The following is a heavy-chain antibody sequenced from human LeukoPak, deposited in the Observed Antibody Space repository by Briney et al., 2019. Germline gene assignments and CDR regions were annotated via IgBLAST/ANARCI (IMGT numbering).Heavy chain of an antibody. D-gene: IGHD3-22*01. J-gene: IGHJ6*02. V-gene: IGHV4-59*12. CDR2: IYYSGST. CDR1: GGSISSYY. CDR3: ARGPGTMIVKNYYGMDV. Sequence: SETLSLTCTVSGGSISSYYWSWIRQPPGKGLEWIGYIYYSGSTNYNPSLKGRVTISVDTSKNQFSLKLSSVTAADTAVYYCARGPGTMIVKNYYGMDVWGQGTTVTVSS.